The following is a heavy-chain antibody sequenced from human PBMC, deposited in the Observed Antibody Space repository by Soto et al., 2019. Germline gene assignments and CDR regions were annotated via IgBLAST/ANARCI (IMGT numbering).Heavy chain of an antibody. J-gene: IGHJ6*02. Sequence: EVQLVESGGGLVQPGGSLRLSCAASGFTVSSNYMSWVRQAPGKGLEWVSVIYGGGSTYYADSVKGRFTISRHNSKNTLYLQMNSLRAEDTAVYYCARVDTEYYYYGMDVWGQGTTVTVSS. D-gene: IGHD5-18*01. V-gene: IGHV3-53*04. CDR3: ARVDTEYYYYGMDV. CDR2: IYGGGST. CDR1: GFTVSSNY.